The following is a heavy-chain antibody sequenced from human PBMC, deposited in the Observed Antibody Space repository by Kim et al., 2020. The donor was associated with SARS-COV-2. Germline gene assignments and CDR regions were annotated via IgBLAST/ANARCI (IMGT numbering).Heavy chain of an antibody. CDR2: IYYGGNT. CDR1: GDSISFYY. D-gene: IGHD6-13*01. CDR3: ARSEGRSSRRQFDY. V-gene: IGHV4-59*01. Sequence: SETLSLTCTVSGDSISFYYFSWIRQLPGKGLEWIAYIYYGGNTNYNPSLKSRVTKSLDTSKNHFPLELTSVTAADTAVYYCARSEGRSSRRQFDYWGQGTRVTVPS. J-gene: IGHJ4*02.